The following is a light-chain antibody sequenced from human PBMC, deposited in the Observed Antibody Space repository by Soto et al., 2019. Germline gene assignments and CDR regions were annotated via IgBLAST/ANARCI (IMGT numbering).Light chain of an antibody. CDR1: QSVSSN. CDR3: QHYHNWPPWT. J-gene: IGKJ1*01. Sequence: EIVMTQSPATLSVSPGERATLSCRASQSVSSNLAWYQQKPGQAPRLLIYRASTRPTGIPARFSGSGSGTVFTRTITSLQSEDFAVYYCQHYHNWPPWTYGQGTKVEIK. V-gene: IGKV3-15*01. CDR2: RAS.